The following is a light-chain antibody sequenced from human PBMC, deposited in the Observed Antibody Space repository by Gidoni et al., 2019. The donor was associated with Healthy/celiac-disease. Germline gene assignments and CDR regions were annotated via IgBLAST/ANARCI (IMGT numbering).Light chain of an antibody. Sequence: EIVLTQSPATLSLSPGERATLSCRASQSVSSYLAWYQQKPGQAPRLLIYDASNRATCIPARFSGSVSGTDFTLTISSLEPEDFAVYYCQQRSNWPLITFGPGTRLEIK. CDR2: DAS. V-gene: IGKV3-11*01. CDR1: QSVSSY. J-gene: IGKJ5*01. CDR3: QQRSNWPLIT.